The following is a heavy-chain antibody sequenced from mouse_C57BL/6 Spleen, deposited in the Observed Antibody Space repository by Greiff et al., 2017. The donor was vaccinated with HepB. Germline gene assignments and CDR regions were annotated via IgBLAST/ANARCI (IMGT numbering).Heavy chain of an antibody. CDR2: INPYNGGT. CDR1: GYTFTDYY. D-gene: IGHD1-1*01. J-gene: IGHJ2*01. V-gene: IGHV1-19*01. Sequence: EVKLQESGPVLVKPGASVKMSCKASGYTFTDYYMNWVKQSHGKSLEWIGVINPYNGGTSYNQKFKGKATLTVDKSSSTAYMELNSLTSEDSAVYYCARGYGSKYYFDYWGQGTTLTVSS. CDR3: ARGYGSKYYFDY.